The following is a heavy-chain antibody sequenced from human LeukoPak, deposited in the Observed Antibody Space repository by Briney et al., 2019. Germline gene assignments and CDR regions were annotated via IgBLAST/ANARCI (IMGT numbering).Heavy chain of an antibody. CDR3: ARDYDYFSGHNLDAYDI. CDR1: GLNFSRNW. CDR2: IKEDGSAK. D-gene: IGHD2-15*01. J-gene: IGHJ3*02. V-gene: IGHV3-7*01. Sequence: GGSLRLSCAASGLNFSRNWMTWVRQAPGRGLEWVANIKEDGSAKSYVDSVKGRFTISRDNAKNSLYLQMSSLRVEDTAVYYCARDYDYFSGHNLDAYDIWGQGTTVTVSS.